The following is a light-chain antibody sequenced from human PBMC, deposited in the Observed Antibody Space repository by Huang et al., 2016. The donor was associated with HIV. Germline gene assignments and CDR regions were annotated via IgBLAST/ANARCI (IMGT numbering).Light chain of an antibody. CDR1: PGISNF. CDR3: QKYNSAPYT. V-gene: IGKV1-27*01. J-gene: IGKJ2*01. Sequence: DIQMTQSPSSLSTAVGDTVTITCRASPGISNFLAWYQQKPGKVPTLLIYSASTLPSGVPSRFSGSGSGTHFTLTIRSLQPEDVATYYCQKYNSAPYTFGQGTKLDIK. CDR2: SAS.